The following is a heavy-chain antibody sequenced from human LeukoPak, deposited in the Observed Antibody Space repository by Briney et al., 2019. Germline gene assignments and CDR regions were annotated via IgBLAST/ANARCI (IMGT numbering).Heavy chain of an antibody. CDR1: GFTFGSYA. CDR2: ISYDGSNK. CDR3: ARDRRGGLDY. J-gene: IGHJ4*02. Sequence: PGRSLRLFCAASGFTFGSYAMHWVRQAPGKGLEWVAVISYDGSNKYYADSVKGRFTISRDNSKNTLYLQMNSLRAEDTAVYYCARDRRGGLDYWGQGTLVTVSS. V-gene: IGHV3-30-3*01. D-gene: IGHD3-16*01.